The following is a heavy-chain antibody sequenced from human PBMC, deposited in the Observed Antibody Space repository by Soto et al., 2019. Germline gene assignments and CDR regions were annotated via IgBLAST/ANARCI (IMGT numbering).Heavy chain of an antibody. D-gene: IGHD3-10*01. Sequence: QLQLQESGPGLVKPSETLSLTCAVSGGSFSSSYYWGWLRQPPGKGLEWLGNIYYSGHTYYNPSLKSRFAMSVDTSKNHFSLTLNSVTASYTAVYYCARYFLRGRFFASWGQGTLVTVSS. CDR3: ARYFLRGRFFAS. J-gene: IGHJ4*02. V-gene: IGHV4-39*01. CDR2: IYYSGHT. CDR1: GGSFSSSYY.